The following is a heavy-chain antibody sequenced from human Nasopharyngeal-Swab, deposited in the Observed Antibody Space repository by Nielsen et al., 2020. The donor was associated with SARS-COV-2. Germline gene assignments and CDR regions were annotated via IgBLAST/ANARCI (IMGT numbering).Heavy chain of an antibody. CDR2: ISPYNDYT. D-gene: IGHD3-16*01. CDR3: ARELGVGLFDY. V-gene: IGHV1-18*01. J-gene: IGHJ4*02. CDR1: GYTFSSDG. Sequence: ASVKVSCKTSGYTFSSDGIACVRQAPGQGLAWLGWISPYNDYTHYAQKFQGSVTMTSDTSTSTASLELRSLTSDDTAVYYCARELGVGLFDYWGQGTLVTVSS.